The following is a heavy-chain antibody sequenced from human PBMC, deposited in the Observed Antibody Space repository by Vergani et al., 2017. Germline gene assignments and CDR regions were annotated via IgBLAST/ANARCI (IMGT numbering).Heavy chain of an antibody. CDR2: IYPGDSDT. J-gene: IGHJ6*03. CDR1: GYSFTSYW. D-gene: IGHD3-9*01. Sequence: EVQLVQSGAEVNKPGESLNISCKGSGYSFTSYWIAWVRQMPGKGLEWMGIIYPGDSDTRYSPSFQGQVTISADKSISTAYLQWSSLRASDTAMYYCARRYFDPNYYYYYMDVWGKGTTVTVSS. V-gene: IGHV5-51*01. CDR3: ARRYFDPNYYYYYMDV.